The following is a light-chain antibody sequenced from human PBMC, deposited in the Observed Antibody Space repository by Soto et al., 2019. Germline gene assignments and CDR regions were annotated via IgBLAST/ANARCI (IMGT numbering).Light chain of an antibody. CDR2: AAS. Sequence: AIQMTQSPSSLSASVGDRVIITCRASQGIRNDLGWYQQQPGKAPKLLISAASNLHSGVPSRFSGSGSGTDFTLTISSLQPEDFATYYGLQDYNYPWTFGQGTKVEIK. CDR3: LQDYNYPWT. J-gene: IGKJ1*01. CDR1: QGIRND. V-gene: IGKV1-6*01.